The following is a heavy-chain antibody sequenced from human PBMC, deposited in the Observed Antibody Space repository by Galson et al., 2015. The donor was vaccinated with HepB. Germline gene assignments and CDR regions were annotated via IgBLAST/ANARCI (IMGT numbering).Heavy chain of an antibody. CDR2: IRSKAYGGTT. Sequence: LRLSCAASGFTFGDYAMSWFRQAPGKGLEWVGFIRSKAYGGTTEYAASVKGRFTISRDDSKSIAYLQMNSLKTEDTAVYYCTSGGYDFWSGYYPFDPWGQGTLVTVSS. V-gene: IGHV3-49*03. J-gene: IGHJ5*02. CDR3: TSGGYDFWSGYYPFDP. CDR1: GFTFGDYA. D-gene: IGHD3-3*01.